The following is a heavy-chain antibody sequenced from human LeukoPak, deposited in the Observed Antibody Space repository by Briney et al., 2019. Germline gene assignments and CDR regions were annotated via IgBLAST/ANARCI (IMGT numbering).Heavy chain of an antibody. Sequence: PGGSLRLSCAASGFTFSSYGMSWVRQAPGKGLEWVANIKQDGSEKYYVDSVKGRFTISRDNAKNSLYLQMNSLRAEDTAVYYCARASEQLVAFYYYYYMDVWGKGTTVTVSS. CDR3: ARASEQLVAFYYYYYMDV. CDR1: GFTFSSYG. D-gene: IGHD6-6*01. CDR2: IKQDGSEK. J-gene: IGHJ6*03. V-gene: IGHV3-7*01.